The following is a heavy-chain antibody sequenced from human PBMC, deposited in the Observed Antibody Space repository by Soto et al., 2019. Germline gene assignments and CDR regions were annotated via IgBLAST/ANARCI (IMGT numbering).Heavy chain of an antibody. D-gene: IGHD6-13*01. CDR1: GGSMSGYY. CDR2: VYTSETT. V-gene: IGHV4-4*07. CDR3: AGNIAAAGRRYYGMDV. Sequence: QVQLQESGPGLVKPSETLSLTCTVSGGSMSGYYWSWIRQSAGKDLEWIGRVYTSETTYYNPSLKSRATMSLDTSKNQFSLTLYSLTAADTAVYYCAGNIAAAGRRYYGMDVWGQGTTVTVSS. J-gene: IGHJ6*02.